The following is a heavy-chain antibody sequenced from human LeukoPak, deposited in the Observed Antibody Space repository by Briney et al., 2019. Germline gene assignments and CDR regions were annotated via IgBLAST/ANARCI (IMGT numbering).Heavy chain of an antibody. CDR3: ARTTEGGYSYGYFYYYYMDV. J-gene: IGHJ6*03. CDR1: GGSISSYY. D-gene: IGHD5-18*01. Sequence: SETLSLTCTVSGGSISSYYWSWIRQPPGKGLEWIGYIYYSGSSNYKSSLKSRVTISVDTSKNQFSLKLSSVTAADTAVYYCARTTEGGYSYGYFYYYYMDVWGKGTTVTISS. V-gene: IGHV4-59*01. CDR2: IYYSGSS.